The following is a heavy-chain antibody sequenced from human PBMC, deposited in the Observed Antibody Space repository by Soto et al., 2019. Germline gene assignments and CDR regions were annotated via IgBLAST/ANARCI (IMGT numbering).Heavy chain of an antibody. V-gene: IGHV3-30-3*01. Sequence: GGSLRLSCAASGFTFSSYAMHWVRQAPGKGLEWVAVISYDGSNKYYADSVKGRFTISRDNSKNTLYLQMNSLRAEDTAVYYCARDLRAGLLRYFDWPILHNRGQRPLVTVSA. D-gene: IGHD3-9*01. J-gene: IGHJ4*02. CDR2: ISYDGSNK. CDR1: GFTFSSYA. CDR3: ARDLRAGLLRYFDWPILHN.